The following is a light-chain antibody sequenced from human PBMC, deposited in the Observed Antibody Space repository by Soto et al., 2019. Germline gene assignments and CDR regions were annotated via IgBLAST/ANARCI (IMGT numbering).Light chain of an antibody. CDR1: SSDVGGNNF. CDR3: SSYAGSKHYV. V-gene: IGLV2-8*01. CDR2: EVN. J-gene: IGLJ1*01. Sequence: QSALTQPPSASGSPGQSVTISCTGTSSDVGGNNFLSWYQQHPGKAPKLMIYEVNKRPSGVPDRFSGSRSGNTASLTVSGLQTEDEADYFCSSYAGSKHYVFGSGTKVTVL.